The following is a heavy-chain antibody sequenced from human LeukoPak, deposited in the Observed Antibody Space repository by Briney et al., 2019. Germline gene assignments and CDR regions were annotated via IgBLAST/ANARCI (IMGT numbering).Heavy chain of an antibody. V-gene: IGHV5-51*01. CDR3: ARPYSSSWYDDAFDI. J-gene: IGHJ3*02. Sequence: GESLKISCKGPGCSFTSYWIGGVRQMPGKGLEGMGIIYPGDYDTRYSPPFQGQVTISADKSISTAYLQWSSLKASDTAMYYCARPYSSSWYDDAFDIWGQGTMVTVSS. CDR1: GCSFTSYW. D-gene: IGHD6-13*01. CDR2: IYPGDYDT.